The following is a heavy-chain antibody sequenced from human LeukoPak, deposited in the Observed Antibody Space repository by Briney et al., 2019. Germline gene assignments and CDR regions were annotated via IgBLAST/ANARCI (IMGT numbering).Heavy chain of an antibody. CDR2: INPNSGGT. J-gene: IGHJ4*02. Sequence: ASVKVSCKASGYTFTGYYMHWVRQAPGQGLEWMGWINPNSGGTNCAQKFQGRVTMTRDTSISTAYMELSRLRSDDTAVYYCARVVTIFGVVTLFDYWGQGTLVTVSS. CDR3: ARVVTIFGVVTLFDY. CDR1: GYTFTGYY. D-gene: IGHD3-3*01. V-gene: IGHV1-2*02.